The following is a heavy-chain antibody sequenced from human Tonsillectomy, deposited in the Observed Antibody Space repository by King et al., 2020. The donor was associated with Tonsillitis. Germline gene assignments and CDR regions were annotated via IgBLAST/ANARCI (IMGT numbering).Heavy chain of an antibody. CDR3: ARIGNSSALDY. V-gene: IGHV4-4*02. J-gene: IGHJ4*02. CDR2: IYNTWDS. CDR1: GGSITDRNR. D-gene: IGHD6-13*01. Sequence: QVQLQESGPRLVKPSGTLSLTCIVSGGSITDRNRWCWVRQPPGKGLEWIAEIYNTWDSYYNPSLKSRVSISVDKSKNQFSLDLRSVTAADTAVYYCARIGNSSALDYWGQGTLVTVSS.